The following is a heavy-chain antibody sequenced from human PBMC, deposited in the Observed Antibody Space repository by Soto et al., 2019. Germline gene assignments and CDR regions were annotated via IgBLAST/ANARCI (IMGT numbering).Heavy chain of an antibody. Sequence: GGSLRLSCAASGFTFSDIAMHWVLQASGKGLEWVGRIDRKTYNYATTYGASVKGRFTISRDDSKNTVYLQMSSLRVDDTAVYYCAKDWCVLGQNWGQKTLVTVSS. V-gene: IGHV3-73*01. D-gene: IGHD2-8*02. J-gene: IGHJ4*02. CDR1: GFTFSDIA. CDR2: IDRKTYNYAT. CDR3: AKDWCVLGQN.